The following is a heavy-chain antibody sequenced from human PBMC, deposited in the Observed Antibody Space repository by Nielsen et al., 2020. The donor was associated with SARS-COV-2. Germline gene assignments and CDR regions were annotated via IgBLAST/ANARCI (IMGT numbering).Heavy chain of an antibody. D-gene: IGHD3-3*01. CDR2: IYHNGTT. Sequence: WIRQPPGKGLEWIGKIYHNGTTTYNPSLKSRLTISLDTSNNHFSLKLSSVTAADTAVYYCARGHVLRFLEWLGAAWFDPWGQGTLVTVSS. CDR3: ARGHVLRFLEWLGAAWFDP. J-gene: IGHJ5*02. V-gene: IGHV4-59*01.